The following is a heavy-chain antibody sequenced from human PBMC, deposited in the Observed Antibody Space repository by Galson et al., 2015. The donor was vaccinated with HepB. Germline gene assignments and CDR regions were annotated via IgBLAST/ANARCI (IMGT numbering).Heavy chain of an antibody. CDR1: GYTFINYA. CDR2: VTPSGDNT. CDR3: ATEGGVFGVITPVDY. J-gene: IGHJ4*02. V-gene: IGHV1-46*01. Sequence: SVKVSCKASGYTFINYAIHWVRQAPGQGLEWMGVVTPSGDNTTYAQRFQGRVIMTRDTSTNTVYMDLSSLRPEDTAVYYCATEGGVFGVITPVDYWGQGTLVTVSS. D-gene: IGHD3-3*01.